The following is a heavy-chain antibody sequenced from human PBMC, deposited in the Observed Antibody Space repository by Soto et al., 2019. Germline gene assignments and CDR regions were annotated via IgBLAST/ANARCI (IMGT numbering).Heavy chain of an antibody. Sequence: ASETLSLTCTVSGGSISSSSYYWGWIRQPPGKGLEWIGSIYYSGSTYYNPSLKSRVTISVDTSKNQFSLKLSSVTAADTAVYYCARADRGLRVVDYWSQGTLVTVSS. D-gene: IGHD5-12*01. CDR3: ARADRGLRVVDY. CDR2: IYYSGST. CDR1: GGSISSSSYY. J-gene: IGHJ4*02. V-gene: IGHV4-39*01.